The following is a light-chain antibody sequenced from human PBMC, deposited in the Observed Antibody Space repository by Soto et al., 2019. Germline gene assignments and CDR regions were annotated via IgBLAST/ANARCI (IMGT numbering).Light chain of an antibody. J-gene: IGKJ4*01. CDR3: HQYGSSPLT. CDR2: GAS. V-gene: IGKV3-20*01. Sequence: ENVLTQFPGTLSLSQGDRATLSCRASQSLSSDSLAWYQQKPGQAPRLLIYGASSRANGIPDRFSGSGSGTDFTLTISRLEPEDFAVYYCHQYGSSPLTFGGGTKV. CDR1: QSLSSDS.